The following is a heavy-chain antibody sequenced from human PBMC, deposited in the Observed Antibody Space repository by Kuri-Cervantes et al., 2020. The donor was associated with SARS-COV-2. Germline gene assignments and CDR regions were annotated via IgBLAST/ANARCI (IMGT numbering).Heavy chain of an antibody. D-gene: IGHD6-13*01. Sequence: SVKVSCKASGYTFTGYYMHWVRQAPGQGLEWMGGIIPIFGTANYAQKFQGRVTITADESTSTAYMELSSLRSEDTAVYYCARFIRSSSWSVQDYWGQGTLVTVSS. CDR3: ARFIRSSSWSVQDY. J-gene: IGHJ4*02. CDR2: IIPIFGTA. V-gene: IGHV1-69*13. CDR1: GYTFTGYY.